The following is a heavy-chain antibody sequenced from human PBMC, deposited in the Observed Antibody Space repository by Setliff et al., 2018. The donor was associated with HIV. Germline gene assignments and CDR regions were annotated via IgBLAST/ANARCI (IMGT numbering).Heavy chain of an antibody. CDR3: ARSGLYWGYSSRRYYYYMDV. CDR2: INHSGST. Sequence: SETLSLTCTVSGGSISSYYWSWIRQPPGKGLEWIGEINHSGSTNYNPSLKSRVTISVDTSKNQFSLKLSSVTAADTAVYYCARSGLYWGYSSRRYYYYMDVWGKGTTVTVSS. D-gene: IGHD6-13*01. J-gene: IGHJ6*03. V-gene: IGHV4-34*01. CDR1: GGSISSYY.